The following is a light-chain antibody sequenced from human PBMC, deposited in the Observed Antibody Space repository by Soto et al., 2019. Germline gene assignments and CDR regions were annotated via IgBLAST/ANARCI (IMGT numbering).Light chain of an antibody. CDR1: SSDVGGYNY. CDR3: SSYTSRSSSTYV. CDR2: DVS. Sequence: QSALTQPASVSGSPGQSITIPCTGTSSDVGGYNYVSWYQQHPGKAPKLMIYDVSNQPSGVSNRFSGSKSGNTASLTISGLQAEDEADYYCSSYTSRSSSTYVFGTGTKVTVL. V-gene: IGLV2-14*01. J-gene: IGLJ1*01.